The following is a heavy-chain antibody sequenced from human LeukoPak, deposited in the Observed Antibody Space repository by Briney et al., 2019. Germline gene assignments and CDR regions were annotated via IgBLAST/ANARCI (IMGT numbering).Heavy chain of an antibody. Sequence: GGSLRLSCAASGFAFDNYAMDWVRQAPGKGLEWVSGISGSGVNTYYGDSVKGRFTITRDISKNTLFLQMNSLRGEDTAMYYCAKDIGFNYGFHAMDAWGQGTTVSVSS. D-gene: IGHD3-10*01. J-gene: IGHJ6*02. CDR1: GFAFDNYA. CDR2: ISGSGVNT. CDR3: AKDIGFNYGFHAMDA. V-gene: IGHV3-23*01.